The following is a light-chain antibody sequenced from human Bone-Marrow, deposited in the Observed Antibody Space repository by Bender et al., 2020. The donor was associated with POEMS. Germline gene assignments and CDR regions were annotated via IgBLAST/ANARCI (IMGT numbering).Light chain of an antibody. CDR1: SSDIGPYNY. CDR2: DST. V-gene: IGLV2-14*03. J-gene: IGLJ1*01. Sequence: QPALAQPASVSGSPGQSITISCTGISSDIGPYNYVFWYQQHPGKAPKLLIYDSTNRPSGVSHRFSGSKSGDTASLTISGLQAVDEAEYYCSSYTSNNTPNVFGTGTKVTVL. CDR3: SSYTSNNTPNV.